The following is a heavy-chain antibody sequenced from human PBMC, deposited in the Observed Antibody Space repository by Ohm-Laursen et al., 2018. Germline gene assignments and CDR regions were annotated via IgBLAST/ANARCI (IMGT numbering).Heavy chain of an antibody. CDR3: ARGAPFYGGFDY. CDR2: IDASGGTI. V-gene: IGHV3-48*01. D-gene: IGHD4-17*01. Sequence: SLRLSCTASGFTFRTYSMNWVRQSPGKGLEWLSYIDASGGTIYYADSVKGRLTISRDNAKNSLYLQMSGLRGEETAVYYCARGAPFYGGFDYWGQGTLVTVSS. CDR1: GFTFRTYS. J-gene: IGHJ4*02.